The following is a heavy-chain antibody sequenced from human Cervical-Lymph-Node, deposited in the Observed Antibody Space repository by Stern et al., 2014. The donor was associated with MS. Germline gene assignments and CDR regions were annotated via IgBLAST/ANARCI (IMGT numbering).Heavy chain of an antibody. J-gene: IGHJ5*02. V-gene: IGHV1-69*01. Sequence: QVQLVESGGEVTKPGASVKGSCKASGGTFSKFPSSWVRQAPGQGLEWMGGIFPVLGTPTYAQEFRCRITISADVSTSTVYMELSSLRSDDTAVYYCALSSETSDRWYSLGYDLWGQGTLVTVSS. CDR3: ALSSETSDRWYSLGYDL. CDR1: GGTFSKFP. D-gene: IGHD6-13*01. CDR2: IFPVLGTP.